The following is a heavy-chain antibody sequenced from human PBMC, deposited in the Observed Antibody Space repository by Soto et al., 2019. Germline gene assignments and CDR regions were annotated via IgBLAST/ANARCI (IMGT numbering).Heavy chain of an antibody. J-gene: IGHJ6*02. V-gene: IGHV4-59*08. CDR1: GGSISSYY. Sequence: SETLSLTCTVSGGSISSYYWSWIRQPPGKGLEWIGYIYYSGSTNYNPSLKSRVTISVDTSKNQFSLKLSSVTAADTAVYYCARHYGDSLDYYYGMDVWGQGTTVTVSS. CDR2: IYYSGST. CDR3: ARHYGDSLDYYYGMDV. D-gene: IGHD4-17*01.